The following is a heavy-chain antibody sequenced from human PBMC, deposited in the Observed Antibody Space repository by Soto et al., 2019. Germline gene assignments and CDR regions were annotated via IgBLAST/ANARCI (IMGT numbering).Heavy chain of an antibody. J-gene: IGHJ4*02. CDR1: GYTFTSYA. Sequence: ASVKVCCKDSGYTFTSYAMHWVRQAHGQRLEWMGWINAGNGNTKYSQKFQGRVTITRDTSASTAYMELSSLRSEDTAVYYCARGARSRRDGYNSAPFDYWGQGTLVTVSS. V-gene: IGHV1-3*01. D-gene: IGHD5-12*01. CDR3: ARGARSRRDGYNSAPFDY. CDR2: INAGNGNT.